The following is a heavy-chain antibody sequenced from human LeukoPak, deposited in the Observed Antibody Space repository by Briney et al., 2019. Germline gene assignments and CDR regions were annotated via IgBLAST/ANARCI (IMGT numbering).Heavy chain of an antibody. D-gene: IGHD3-9*01. CDR3: ARAELILTGYYNNDY. CDR1: GFTVSSNY. Sequence: PGGSLRLSCAASGFTVSSNYMSWVRQAPGKGLEWVSVIYSVGSTYYADSVQGRFTISRDNSKNTPYLQMNSLRAEDTAVYYCARAELILTGYYNNDYWGQGTLVTVSS. V-gene: IGHV3-66*01. J-gene: IGHJ4*02. CDR2: IYSVGST.